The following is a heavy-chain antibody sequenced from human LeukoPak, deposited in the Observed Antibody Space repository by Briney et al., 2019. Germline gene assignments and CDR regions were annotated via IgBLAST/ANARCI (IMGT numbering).Heavy chain of an antibody. CDR1: GYSISSGYY. CDR3: ARLITVTNHPPPFDY. V-gene: IGHV4-38-2*01. D-gene: IGHD4-11*01. Sequence: PSETLSLTCAVSGYSISSGYYWGWIRQPPGKGLEWIGSIYHRGSTYYNPSLKSRVTISVDTSKKQSSLKLSSVTAADTAVYYCARLITVTNHPPPFDYWGQGTLVTVSS. CDR2: IYHRGST. J-gene: IGHJ4*02.